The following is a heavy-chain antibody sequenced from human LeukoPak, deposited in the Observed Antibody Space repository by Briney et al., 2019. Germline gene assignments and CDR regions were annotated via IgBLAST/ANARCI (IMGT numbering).Heavy chain of an antibody. Sequence: SETLSLTCSVSGGSFSSYYWSWIRQSPGKGLEWIGHVSNSGYTNFNPSLKSRVTISVDRPKKQVSLKLTSVTAADTAVYYCAKDSNDYGDYGWYFDLWGRGTLVTVSS. CDR3: AKDSNDYGDYGWYFDL. D-gene: IGHD4-17*01. CDR2: VSNSGYT. V-gene: IGHV4-59*01. CDR1: GGSFSSYY. J-gene: IGHJ2*01.